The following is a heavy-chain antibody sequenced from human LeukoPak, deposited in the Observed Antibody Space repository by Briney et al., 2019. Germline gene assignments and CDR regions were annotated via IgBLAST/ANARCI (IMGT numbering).Heavy chain of an antibody. J-gene: IGHJ4*02. Sequence: SVKVSCKASGGTFSSYTISWVRQAPGQGLEWMGRIIPILGIANYAQKFQGRVTITADKSTSTAYMELSSLRSEDTAVYYCARGTPGYYDSSGYYYLPFDYWGQGTLVTVSS. D-gene: IGHD3-22*01. CDR2: IIPILGIA. CDR1: GGTFSSYT. V-gene: IGHV1-69*02. CDR3: ARGTPGYYDSSGYYYLPFDY.